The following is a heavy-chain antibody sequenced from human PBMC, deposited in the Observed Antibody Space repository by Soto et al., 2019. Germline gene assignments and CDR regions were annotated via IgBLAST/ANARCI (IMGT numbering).Heavy chain of an antibody. J-gene: IGHJ4*02. CDR2: ISGSGGGT. D-gene: IGHD3-22*01. CDR1: GFTFGSYA. V-gene: IGHV3-23*01. CDR3: AKDQTGYYFDSGGFK. Sequence: PGGSLRLSCAASGFTFGSYAMSWVRQAPGKGLEWVSAISGSGGGTYYADSVKGRFTISRDNSKNTLYLQMNALRAEDTATYYCAKDQTGYYFDSGGFKWGQGTLVTVSS.